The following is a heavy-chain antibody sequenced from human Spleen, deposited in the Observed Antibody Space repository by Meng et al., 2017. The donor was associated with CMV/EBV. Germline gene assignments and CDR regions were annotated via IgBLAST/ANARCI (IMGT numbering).Heavy chain of an antibody. J-gene: IGHJ3*02. D-gene: IGHD2-15*01. CDR3: ARGGVVAATLDAFDI. V-gene: IGHV4-30-4*08. Sequence: LQQWGARLWKPSETLSLTSTVSGGSISSGDYYWSWIRQPPGKGLEWIGYIYYSGSTYYNPSLKSRVTISVDTSKNQFSLKLSSVTAADTAVYYCARGGVVAATLDAFDIWGQGTMVTVSS. CDR2: IYYSGST. CDR1: GGSISSGDYY.